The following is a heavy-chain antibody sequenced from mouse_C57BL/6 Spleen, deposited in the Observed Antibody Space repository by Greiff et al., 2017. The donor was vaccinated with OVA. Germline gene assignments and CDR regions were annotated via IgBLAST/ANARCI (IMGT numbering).Heavy chain of an antibody. CDR1: GYTFTGYW. CDR2: ILPGSGST. Sequence: VQLQQSGAELARPGASVKLSCKATGYTFTGYWIEWVKQRPGHGLEWIGEILPGSGSTNYNEKFKGKATFTADTSSNTAYMQLSSLTTEDSAIYYCARRARGVTTAGFAYWGQGTLVTVSA. CDR3: ARRARGVTTAGFAY. D-gene: IGHD1-2*01. V-gene: IGHV1-9*01. J-gene: IGHJ3*01.